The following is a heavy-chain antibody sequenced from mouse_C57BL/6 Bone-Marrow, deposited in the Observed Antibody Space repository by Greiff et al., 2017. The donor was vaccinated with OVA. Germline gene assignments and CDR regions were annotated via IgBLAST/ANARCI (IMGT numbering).Heavy chain of an antibody. CDR1: GFSLTSYG. CDR2: IWSGGST. D-gene: IGHD2-3*01. Sequence: QVHVKQSGPGLVQPSQSLSITCTVSGFSLTSYGVHWVRQSPGKGLEWLGVIWSGGSTDYNAAFISRLSISKDNSKSQVFFKMNSLQADDTAIYYCASYDGYLYWYFDVWGTGTTVTVSS. J-gene: IGHJ1*03. CDR3: ASYDGYLYWYFDV. V-gene: IGHV2-2*01.